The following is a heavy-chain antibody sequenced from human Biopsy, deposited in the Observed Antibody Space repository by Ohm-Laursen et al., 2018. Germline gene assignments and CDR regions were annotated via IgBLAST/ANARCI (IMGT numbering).Heavy chain of an antibody. V-gene: IGHV4-34*09. CDR3: ARLGSGDYFPTFFDF. J-gene: IGHJ4*02. Sequence: TLSLTCAVYNVSFSSFYWSWIRQPPGKGLEWIGNIFYSANTYYNPSLKSRVTISVDTSKNQFSLKLSSVTAADTAVYYCARLGSGDYFPTFFDFWGQGALVTVSS. D-gene: IGHD5-12*01. CDR2: IFYSANT. CDR1: NVSFSSFY.